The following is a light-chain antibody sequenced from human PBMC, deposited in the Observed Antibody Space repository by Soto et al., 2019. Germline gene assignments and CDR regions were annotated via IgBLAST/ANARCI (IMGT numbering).Light chain of an antibody. J-gene: IGKJ3*01. V-gene: IGKV1-27*01. CDR1: QAVTNS. Sequence: DIQMTQSPSSLSAPLGDRVTITCPASQAVTNSLAWYQQKTGKDPKILIYAASTLQSGVPSRFSGSGSGTDFTLTITSLQPEDVATYFCQKYHSAPFTFGPGTKLDIK. CDR2: AAS. CDR3: QKYHSAPFT.